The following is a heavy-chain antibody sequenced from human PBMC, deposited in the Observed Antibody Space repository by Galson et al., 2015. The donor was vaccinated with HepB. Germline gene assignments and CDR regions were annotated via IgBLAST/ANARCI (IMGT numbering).Heavy chain of an antibody. V-gene: IGHV3-30-3*01. CDR2: ISYDGSNK. J-gene: IGHJ4*02. Sequence: SLRLSCAASGFTFCSYAMHWVRQAPGKGLEWVAVISYDGSNKYYADSVKGRFTISRDNSKNTLYLQMNSLRAEDTAVYYCARVFRPSAPIAAAGIDYWGQGTLVTVSS. CDR3: ARVFRPSAPIAAAGIDY. CDR1: GFTFCSYA. D-gene: IGHD6-13*01.